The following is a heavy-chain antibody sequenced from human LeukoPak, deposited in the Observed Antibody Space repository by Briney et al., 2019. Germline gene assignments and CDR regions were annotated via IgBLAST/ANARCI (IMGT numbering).Heavy chain of an antibody. D-gene: IGHD3-3*01. CDR2: INHSGST. Sequence: TPSETLSLTCAVYGGSFSGYYWSWIRQPPGKGLEWIGEINHSGSTNYNPSLKSRVTISVDTSKDQFSLKLSSVTAADTAVYYCARRPQLRFLEWPFDYWGQGTLVTVSS. CDR3: ARRPQLRFLEWPFDY. CDR1: GGSFSGYY. V-gene: IGHV4-34*01. J-gene: IGHJ4*02.